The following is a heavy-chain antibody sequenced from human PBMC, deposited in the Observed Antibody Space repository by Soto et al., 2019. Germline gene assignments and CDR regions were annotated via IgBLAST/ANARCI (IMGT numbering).Heavy chain of an antibody. CDR1: GFTFSNAW. Sequence: EVQLVESGGGLVQPGGSLRLSCAASGFTFSNAWMNWVRQAPGKRLEWVGRIKSKTDGGTTDYAAPVKGRFTISRDDSKNTLYLQMNSLKTEDTAVYYCTTDSSAMIVVVPSLDYWGQGTLVTVSS. CDR2: IKSKTDGGTT. D-gene: IGHD3-22*01. J-gene: IGHJ4*02. CDR3: TTDSSAMIVVVPSLDY. V-gene: IGHV3-15*07.